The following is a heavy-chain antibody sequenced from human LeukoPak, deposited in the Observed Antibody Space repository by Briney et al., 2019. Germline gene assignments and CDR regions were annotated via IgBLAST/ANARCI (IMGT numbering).Heavy chain of an antibody. D-gene: IGHD5-18*01. V-gene: IGHV4-34*01. CDR1: GGSFSGYY. CDR2: INHSGST. Sequence: PWETLSLTCAVYGGSFSGYYWSWIRQPPGKGLEWVGEINHSGSTNYNPSLKSRVTISVDTSKNQFSLKLSSVTAADTAVYYCARSDTAMAVDYWGQGTLVTVSS. J-gene: IGHJ4*02. CDR3: ARSDTAMAVDY.